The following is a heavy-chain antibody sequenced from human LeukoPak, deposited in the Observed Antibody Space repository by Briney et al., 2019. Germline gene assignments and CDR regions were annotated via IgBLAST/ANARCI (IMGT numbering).Heavy chain of an antibody. D-gene: IGHD2-2*01. Sequence: PSETLSLTCTVSGGSISSGDYYWSWIRQPPGKGLEWIGYIYYSGSTYYNPSLKSRVTISVDTSKNQFSLKLSSVTAADTAVYHCARILGYCSSTSCYGYYYYMDVWGKGTTVTVSS. CDR2: IYYSGST. J-gene: IGHJ6*03. CDR3: ARILGYCSSTSCYGYYYYMDV. CDR1: GGSISSGDYY. V-gene: IGHV4-30-4*08.